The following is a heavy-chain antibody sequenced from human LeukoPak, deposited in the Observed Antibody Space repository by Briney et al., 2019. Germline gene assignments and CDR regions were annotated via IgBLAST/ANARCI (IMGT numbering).Heavy chain of an antibody. CDR2: IIPIFGTA. CDR3: ARGSHGADAFDI. CDR1: GGTFSSYA. D-gene: IGHD4/OR15-4a*01. J-gene: IGHJ3*02. Sequence: SVKVSCKASGGTFSSYAISWVRQAPGQGLEWMGGIIPIFGTANYAQKFQGRVTMTRDMSTSTVYMELSSLRSEDTAVYYCARGSHGADAFDIWGQGTMVTVSS. V-gene: IGHV1-69*05.